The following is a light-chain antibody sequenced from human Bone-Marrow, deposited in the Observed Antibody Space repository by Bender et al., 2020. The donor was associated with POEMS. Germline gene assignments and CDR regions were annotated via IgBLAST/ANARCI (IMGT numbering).Light chain of an antibody. V-gene: IGLV1-36*01. CDR3: SAWDGSLSGWV. J-gene: IGLJ3*02. Sequence: QSVVTQPPSLSEAPRQRVTISCSGSSANIGNHGVNWYQQLPGEAPKLLIYYDDLLTPGVSDRFSASESATLASLAMSKLQSENEALYYCSAWDGSLSGWVFGGGTKLTVL. CDR2: YDD. CDR1: SANIGNHG.